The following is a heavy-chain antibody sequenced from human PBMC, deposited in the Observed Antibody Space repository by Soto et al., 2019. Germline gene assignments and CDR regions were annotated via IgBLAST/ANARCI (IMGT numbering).Heavy chain of an antibody. CDR3: AREVTVTTDYYYYYGMDV. D-gene: IGHD4-17*01. J-gene: IGHJ6*02. CDR2: INPSGGST. CDR1: GYTFTSYY. Sequence: ASVKVSCKASGYTFTSYYMHWVRQAPGQGLEWMGIINPSGGSTSYAQKFQGRVTMTRDTSTSTVYMELSSLRSEDTAVYYCAREVTVTTDYYYYYGMDVWGQGNTVTVSS. V-gene: IGHV1-46*01.